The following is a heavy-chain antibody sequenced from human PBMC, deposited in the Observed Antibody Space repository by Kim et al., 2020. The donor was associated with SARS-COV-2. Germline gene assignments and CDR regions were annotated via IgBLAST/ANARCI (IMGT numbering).Heavy chain of an antibody. CDR3: ARGVEAGIDY. V-gene: IGHV6-1*01. D-gene: IGHD6-19*01. Sequence: YNEYAVSVKSRITINPDTSKNQFSLQLNSVTPEETAVYYCARGVEAGIDYWGQGTLVTVSS. CDR2: YN. J-gene: IGHJ4*02.